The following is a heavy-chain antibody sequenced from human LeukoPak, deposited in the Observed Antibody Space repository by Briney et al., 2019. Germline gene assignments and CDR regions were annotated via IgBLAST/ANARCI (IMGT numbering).Heavy chain of an antibody. CDR2: ISAYNGNT. J-gene: IGHJ5*02. D-gene: IGHD4-23*01. CDR1: GYTFTSYG. V-gene: IGHV1-18*01. CDR3: ARIFLSVVAPKRWFDP. Sequence: ASVKVSCKASGYTFTSYGISWVRQAPGQGLEWMGWISAYNGNTNYAQKLQGRVTMTTDTSTSTAYMELRSLRSDDTAVYYCARIFLSVVAPKRWFDPWGQGTLVTVSS.